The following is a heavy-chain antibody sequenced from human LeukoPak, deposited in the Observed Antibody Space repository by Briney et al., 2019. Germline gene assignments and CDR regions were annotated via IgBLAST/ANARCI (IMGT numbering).Heavy chain of an antibody. CDR2: IYPGDSDT. Sequence: GESLKISCKGSGYNFASYWIGWVRQMPGKGLEWMGIIYPGDSDTRSSPSFQGQVTMSVDKSVNTAYPQRSSLKASDTAMYYCARTPGYSFYFDYWGLGTPVTVSS. CDR3: ARTPGYSFYFDY. V-gene: IGHV5-51*01. D-gene: IGHD5-18*01. J-gene: IGHJ4*02. CDR1: GYNFASYW.